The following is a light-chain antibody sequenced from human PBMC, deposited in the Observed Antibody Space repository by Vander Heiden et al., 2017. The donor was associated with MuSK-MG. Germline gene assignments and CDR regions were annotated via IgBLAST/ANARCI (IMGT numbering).Light chain of an antibody. CDR3: LQSSSIPQT. CDR1: QSISSY. V-gene: IGKV1-39*01. CDR2: AAS. J-gene: IGKJ1*01. Sequence: DIQMTQSPSSLSASVGDRVTITCRASQSISSYLNWYQQKPGKAPKFLIYAASSLHSGVPSRFIGSGSGTDFTLTISSLQPEDFATYYCLQSSSIPQTFGPGTTVEI.